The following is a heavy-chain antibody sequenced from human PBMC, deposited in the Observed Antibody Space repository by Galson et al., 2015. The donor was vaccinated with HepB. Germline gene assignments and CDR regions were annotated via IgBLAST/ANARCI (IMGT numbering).Heavy chain of an antibody. CDR3: ARDPGVYGDLGEFDY. CDR1: GYTFTSYG. CDR2: ISAYNGNT. D-gene: IGHD4-17*01. J-gene: IGHJ4*02. Sequence: SVKVSCKASGYTFTSYGISWVRQAPGQGLEWMGWISAYNGNTNYAQKLQGRVTMTTDTSTSTAYMELRSLRSDDTAVYYCARDPGVYGDLGEFDYWGQGTLVTVSS. V-gene: IGHV1-18*01.